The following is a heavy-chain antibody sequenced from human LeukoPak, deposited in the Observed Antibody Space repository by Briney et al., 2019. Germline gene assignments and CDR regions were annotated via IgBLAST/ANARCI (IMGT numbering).Heavy chain of an antibody. CDR1: GGSISSGGYY. CDR2: IYYSGST. Sequence: PSQTLSLTCTVSGGSISSGGYYWSWIRQHPGRGLEWIGYIYYSGSTYYNPSLKSRVTISVDTSKNQFSLKLSSVTAADTAVYYCARELVATPRLHAFDIWGQGTMVTVSS. J-gene: IGHJ3*02. D-gene: IGHD2-2*01. V-gene: IGHV4-31*03. CDR3: ARELVATPRLHAFDI.